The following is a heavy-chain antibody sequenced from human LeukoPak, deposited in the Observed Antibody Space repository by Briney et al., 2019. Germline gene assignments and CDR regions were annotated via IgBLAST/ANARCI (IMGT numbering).Heavy chain of an antibody. CDR1: GFTFSSYR. CDR3: ARDPRGYNWFDP. J-gene: IGHJ5*02. Sequence: PGGSLRLSCAAPGFTFSSYRMHWVRQAPGKGLVWVSRINSDGSSTSYADSVKGRFTISRDNAKSTLYLQMNSLRAEDTAVYYCARDPRGYNWFDPWGQGTLVTVSS. V-gene: IGHV3-74*01. D-gene: IGHD5-12*01. CDR2: INSDGSST.